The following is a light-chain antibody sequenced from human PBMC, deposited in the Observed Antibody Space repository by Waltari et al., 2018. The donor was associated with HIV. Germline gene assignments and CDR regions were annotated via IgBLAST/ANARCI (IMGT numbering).Light chain of an antibody. J-gene: IGLJ2*01. Sequence: QSALTPPRSVSGSPGQSATISCTGTSSDIGGYNSVSWYQQHPGRATKLLIYDVTKRPSGVPARFSGSKSDTSASLTISGLQADDEADYCCSAYAGNYIVVFGGGTTLTVL. CDR2: DVT. CDR3: SAYAGNYIVV. V-gene: IGLV2-11*01. CDR1: SSDIGGYNS.